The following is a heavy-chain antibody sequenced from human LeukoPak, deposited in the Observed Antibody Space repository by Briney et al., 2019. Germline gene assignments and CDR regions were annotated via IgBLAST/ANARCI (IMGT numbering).Heavy chain of an antibody. CDR2: ISGAGDRT. CDR1: GFTFSTYA. D-gene: IGHD3-10*01. CDR3: ARDQLWFGESNYYYGMDV. J-gene: IGHJ6*02. V-gene: IGHV3-23*01. Sequence: GGSLRLSCAASGFTFSTYAMSWVRQAPGKGLEWVSAISGAGDRTYHADSVKGRFTISRDNAKNSLYLQMNSLRAEDTAVYYCARDQLWFGESNYYYGMDVWGQGTTVTVSS.